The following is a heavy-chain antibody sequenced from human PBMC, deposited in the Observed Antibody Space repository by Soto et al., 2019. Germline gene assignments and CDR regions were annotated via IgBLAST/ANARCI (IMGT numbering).Heavy chain of an antibody. CDR1: GFTFSSYA. CDR3: AKDLSGSYRPYYFDY. Sequence: GGSLRLSCAASGFTFSSYAMSWVRQAPGKGLEWVSAISGSGGSTYYADSVKGRFTISRDNSKNTLYLQMNSLRAEDTAVYYCAKDLSGSYRPYYFDYWGQGTLVTVSS. CDR2: ISGSGGST. D-gene: IGHD3-10*01. J-gene: IGHJ4*02. V-gene: IGHV3-23*01.